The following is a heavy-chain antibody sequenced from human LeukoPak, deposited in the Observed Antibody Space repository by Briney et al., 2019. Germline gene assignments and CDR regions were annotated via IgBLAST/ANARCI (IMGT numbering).Heavy chain of an antibody. CDR1: GYTFTSYG. CDR3: ARAKGFDWNYYYYYMDV. J-gene: IGHJ6*03. V-gene: IGHV1-18*01. Sequence: ASVKVSCKASGYTFTSYGIIWVRQAPGQGLEWMGWISAYNGNTNYAQKLQGRVTMTTDTSTSTAYMELRSLRSDDTAVYYCARAKGFDWNYYYYYMDVWGKGTTVTVSS. D-gene: IGHD3-9*01. CDR2: ISAYNGNT.